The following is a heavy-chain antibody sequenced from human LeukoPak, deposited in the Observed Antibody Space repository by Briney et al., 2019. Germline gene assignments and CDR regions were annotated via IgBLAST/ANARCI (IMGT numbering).Heavy chain of an antibody. CDR3: ARGPADHFWSGYYGCY. CDR1: GGTFSSYA. Sequence: GASVKVSCKASGGTFSSYAISWVRQAPGQGLEWMGGIIPIFGTANYAQKFQGRVTITADESTSTAYMELSSLRSEDTAVYYCARGPADHFWSGYYGCYRGQGTLVTVSS. V-gene: IGHV1-69*13. D-gene: IGHD3-3*02. J-gene: IGHJ4*02. CDR2: IIPIFGTA.